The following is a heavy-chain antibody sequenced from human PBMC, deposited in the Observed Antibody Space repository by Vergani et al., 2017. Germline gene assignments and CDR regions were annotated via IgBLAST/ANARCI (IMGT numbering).Heavy chain of an antibody. CDR2: IIPIFGTA. CDR1: GGTFSSFA. Sequence: QVQLVQSGAEVKKPGSSVKVSCKASGGTFSSFAISWVRQAPGQGLEWMGRIIPIFGTANYAQKFQGRVTITADESTSTAYMELSSMRSEDTAVYYCAREGFYDNIRGTYRTPYYYGMGVWGKGTKVTVAS. CDR3: AREGFYDNIRGTYRTPYYYGMGV. D-gene: IGHD3-16*02. J-gene: IGHJ6*04. V-gene: IGHV1-69*13.